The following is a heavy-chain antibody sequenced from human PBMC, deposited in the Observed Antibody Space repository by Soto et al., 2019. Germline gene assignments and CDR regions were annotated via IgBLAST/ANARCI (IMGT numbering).Heavy chain of an antibody. D-gene: IGHD2-2*01. Sequence: QLQLQESGPGLVKPSETLSLTCTVSGGSISSSGYYWGWIRPPPGKGLEWIGSIYYSGTTYYNPSLKSRVTISVDTSKNHFSLNLSSVTAADTAVYYCARHGHGFLHQFDYWGQGALVTVSS. V-gene: IGHV4-39*01. CDR3: ARHGHGFLHQFDY. J-gene: IGHJ4*02. CDR2: IYYSGTT. CDR1: GGSISSSGYY.